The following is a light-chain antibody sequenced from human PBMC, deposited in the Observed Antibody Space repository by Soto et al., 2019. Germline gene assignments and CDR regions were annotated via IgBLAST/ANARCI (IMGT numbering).Light chain of an antibody. J-gene: IGKJ2*01. CDR1: QSITKN. Sequence: DVQMTQFPASLSASVGDRVTITCRASQSITKNLNWYQHKVGKAPQLLIYSASDSQAVVPSRFSGSGSGTDFTLIISGLQPEDFATYYCQQSYISPYTFGQGTKVEIK. CDR3: QQSYISPYT. CDR2: SAS. V-gene: IGKV1-39*01.